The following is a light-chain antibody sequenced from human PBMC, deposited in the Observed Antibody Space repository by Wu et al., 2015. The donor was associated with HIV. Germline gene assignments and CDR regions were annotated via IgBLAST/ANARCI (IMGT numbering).Light chain of an antibody. CDR3: QKYNTAPWT. CDR2: GAS. CDR1: QSVTNN. J-gene: IGKJ1*01. Sequence: EIVMTQSPATLSVSPGERATLTCRASQSVTNNLAWYQQKPGQAPRLLIYGASTRATGVPARFSGSGSGTEFTLTISSLQSEDVATYYCQKYNTAPWTFGQGTKVEMK. V-gene: IGKV3-15*01.